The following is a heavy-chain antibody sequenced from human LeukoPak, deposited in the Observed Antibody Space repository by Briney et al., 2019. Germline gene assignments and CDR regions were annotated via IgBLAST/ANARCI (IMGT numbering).Heavy chain of an antibody. Sequence: PGGSLRLSCEGVGFTLSSYWMTWVRQAPGEGPEWVANIEPGGTKTYYVDPVKGRFTISRDNAKNLLFLQMNSLRVEDTAVYYCARGGYSFDYLGQGTLVTVSS. CDR3: ARGGYSFDY. CDR1: GFTLSSYW. J-gene: IGHJ4*02. V-gene: IGHV3-7*01. CDR2: IEPGGTKT. D-gene: IGHD5-12*01.